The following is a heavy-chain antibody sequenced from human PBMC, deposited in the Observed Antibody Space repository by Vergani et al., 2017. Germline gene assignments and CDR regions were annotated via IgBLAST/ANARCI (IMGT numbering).Heavy chain of an antibody. CDR3: AADLMSQRGTVTTIGRPYGMDV. CDR2: IVVGSGNT. D-gene: IGHD4-11*01. Sequence: QMQLVQSGPEVKKPGPSVKVSCKASGFTFIIPAMQWVRQARGQRLEWIGWIVVGSGNTNYAQKFQERATISRDMSTRAAYMGLSSLRSEDTAVYYCAADLMSQRGTVTTIGRPYGMDVWGQGTTVTVSS. J-gene: IGHJ6*02. CDR1: GFTFIIPA. V-gene: IGHV1-58*02.